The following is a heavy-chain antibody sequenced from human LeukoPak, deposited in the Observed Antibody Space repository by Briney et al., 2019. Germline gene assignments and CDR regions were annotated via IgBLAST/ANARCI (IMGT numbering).Heavy chain of an antibody. Sequence: PSETLSLTCAVYGGSFSGYYWSWIRQPPGKGLEWIGEINHSGSTNYNPSLKSRVTISVDTSKNQFSLKLSSVTAADTAVYYCARGQYCSSTSCYMRGASIDYWGQGTLVTVSS. V-gene: IGHV4-34*01. J-gene: IGHJ4*02. CDR1: GGSFSGYY. D-gene: IGHD2-2*02. CDR2: INHSGST. CDR3: ARGQYCSSTSCYMRGASIDY.